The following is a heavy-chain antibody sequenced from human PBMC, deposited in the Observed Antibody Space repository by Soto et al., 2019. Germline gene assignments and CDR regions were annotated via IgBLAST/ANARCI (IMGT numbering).Heavy chain of an antibody. CDR1: GYSFTGYS. V-gene: IGHV1-2*02. D-gene: IGHD4-4*01. CDR2: VNTNSGDT. CDR3: AKADDYKNNRPEDS. Sequence: QVQLVQSGAEVRKPGASVKVSCRASGYSFTGYSMHWVRQAPGQGLEWMGWVNTNSGDTTYAQKFQGRVTMTRDTPISSAYIELNRLRSDDTAGYYCAKADDYKNNRPEDSWGQGTLVTVSS. J-gene: IGHJ5*01.